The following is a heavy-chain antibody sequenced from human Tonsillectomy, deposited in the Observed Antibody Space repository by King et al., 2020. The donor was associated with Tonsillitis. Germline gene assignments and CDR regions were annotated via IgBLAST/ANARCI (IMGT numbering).Heavy chain of an antibody. CDR3: ARTPSGSSGIDY. Sequence: VQLQESGPGLVKPSGTLSLTCAVSGDSISSNYWWTWVRQPPGKGLEWIGEIHHTGSSSQNPSLTSRATISIDNSNNQFSLKLTSVTAADTAVYYCARTPSGSSGIDYWGQGTLVTVSS. CDR1: GDSISSNYW. CDR2: IHHTGSS. V-gene: IGHV4-4*02. D-gene: IGHD1-26*01. J-gene: IGHJ4*02.